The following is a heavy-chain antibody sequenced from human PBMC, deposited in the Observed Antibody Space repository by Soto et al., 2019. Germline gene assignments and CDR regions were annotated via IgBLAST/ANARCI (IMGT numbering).Heavy chain of an antibody. CDR3: ARGGPYSSGWFRFDY. J-gene: IGHJ4*02. CDR1: GGSFSGNY. CDR2: INHRGST. V-gene: IGHV4-34*01. D-gene: IGHD6-19*01. Sequence: SETLSLTCAVYGGSFSGNYWSWIRQPPGKGLEWIGEINHRGSTNYNPSLKSRVTISVVTSKNQFSLKLSSVTAADTAVYYCARGGPYSSGWFRFDYWGQGTKVTVSS.